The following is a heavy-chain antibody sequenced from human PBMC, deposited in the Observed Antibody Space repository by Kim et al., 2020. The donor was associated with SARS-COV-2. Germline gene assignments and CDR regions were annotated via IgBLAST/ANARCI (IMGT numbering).Heavy chain of an antibody. Sequence: GGSLRLSCAASGFTFSRYDMHWVRQVKGRGLEWVAAIGTLSDTFYPVSVKGRFTISRENARDSLFLQMDSLRGEDTAVYYCARGLGSGWYLAFDVWGQGTMVTVSS. J-gene: IGHJ3*01. CDR1: GFTFSRYD. CDR2: IGTLSDT. CDR3: ARGLGSGWYLAFDV. D-gene: IGHD6-13*01. V-gene: IGHV3-13*01.